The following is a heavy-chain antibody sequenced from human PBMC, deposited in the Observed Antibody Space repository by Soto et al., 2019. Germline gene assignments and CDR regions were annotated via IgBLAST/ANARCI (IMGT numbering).Heavy chain of an antibody. Sequence: VQLVESGGGLVKPGGSLRLSCAASGFTFSSCTMNWVRQAPGKGLEWVSSISPSTSHIYYADSVKGRFTISRDNAKNSLFLQMNSLRAEDTAVYYCSGCSGGACHQNYGMDVWGQGTTVTVSS. J-gene: IGHJ6*02. V-gene: IGHV3-21*01. CDR1: GFTFSSCT. CDR2: ISPSTSHI. CDR3: SGCSGGACHQNYGMDV. D-gene: IGHD2-15*01.